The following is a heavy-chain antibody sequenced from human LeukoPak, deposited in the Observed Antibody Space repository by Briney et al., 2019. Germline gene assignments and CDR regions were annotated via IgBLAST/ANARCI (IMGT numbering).Heavy chain of an antibody. CDR3: ARVGVYGDIDY. Sequence: PSETLSLTCTVSGGSIRNYYWSWIRQPPGKGLEWIGYIYYSGSTNYNPSLKSRVTISVDTSKNQFSLKLSSVTAADTAVYYCARVGVYGDIDYWGQGTLVTVSS. J-gene: IGHJ4*02. V-gene: IGHV4-59*01. CDR1: GGSIRNYY. CDR2: IYYSGST. D-gene: IGHD4-17*01.